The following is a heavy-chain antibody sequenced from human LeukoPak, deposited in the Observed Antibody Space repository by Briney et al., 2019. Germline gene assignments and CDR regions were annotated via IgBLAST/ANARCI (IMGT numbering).Heavy chain of an antibody. J-gene: IGHJ4*02. D-gene: IGHD1-26*01. CDR1: GDSISAYY. CDR2: IHYTGSI. CDR3: AKYGGSPANYFDY. Sequence: PSDTLSLTCTVSGDSISAYYWSWVRQPPGKGLEWIAYIHYTGSINYNPSLKSRVTISMDTSKSQFSLHVNSVTAADTAVYYCAKYGGSPANYFDYWGRGTLVTVSS. V-gene: IGHV4-59*08.